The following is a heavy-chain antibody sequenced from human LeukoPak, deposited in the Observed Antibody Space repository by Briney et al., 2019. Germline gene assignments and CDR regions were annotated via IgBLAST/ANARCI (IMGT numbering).Heavy chain of an antibody. J-gene: IGHJ4*02. Sequence: GGSLRLSCAASGFTLSSYWMSWVRQAPGKGLEWVANIKQDGSEKYYVDSVKGRFTISRDNAKNSLYLQMNSLRAEDTAVYYCARKGVIYYDSSGYPYYFDYWGQGTLVTVSS. CDR1: GFTLSSYW. CDR3: ARKGVIYYDSSGYPYYFDY. V-gene: IGHV3-7*01. D-gene: IGHD3-22*01. CDR2: IKQDGSEK.